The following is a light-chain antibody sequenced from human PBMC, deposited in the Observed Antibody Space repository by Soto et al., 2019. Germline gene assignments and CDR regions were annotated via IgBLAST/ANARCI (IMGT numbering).Light chain of an antibody. CDR2: GAF. V-gene: IGKV3-20*01. CDR3: QQYGSSPYT. J-gene: IGKJ2*01. Sequence: EIVLTQSPGTLSLSPGERATLSCRASQSVSSSSLAWYQQKPGQAPRLLIYGAFSRPTCIPDRFSGTGSGTDFTLTISRLATKDFAVFYCQQYGSSPYTFGQGNKLEIK. CDR1: QSVSSSS.